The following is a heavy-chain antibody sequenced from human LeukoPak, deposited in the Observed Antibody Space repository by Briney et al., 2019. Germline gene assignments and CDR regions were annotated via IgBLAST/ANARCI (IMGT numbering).Heavy chain of an antibody. CDR3: ARKNYGSNRWFDP. CDR2: MNPNSGNT. D-gene: IGHD4/OR15-4a*01. Sequence: GASVKVSCKASGGTFSSYAISWVRQATGQGLEWMGWMNPNSGNTGYAQKFRGRVTMTRNTSISTAYMELHSLRSEDTAVYYCARKNYGSNRWFDPWGQGTLVTVSS. CDR1: GGTFSSYA. V-gene: IGHV1-8*02. J-gene: IGHJ5*02.